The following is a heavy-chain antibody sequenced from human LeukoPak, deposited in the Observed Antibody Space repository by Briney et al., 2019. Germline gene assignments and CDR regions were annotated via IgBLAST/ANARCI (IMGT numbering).Heavy chain of an antibody. Sequence: GESLKISCKGSGYSFTSYWIGWVRQMPRKGLEWMGIIYPGDSDTRYSPSFQGQVTISADKSISTAYLQWSSLKASDTAMYYCARAIAARLVGYFDYWGQGTLVAVSS. J-gene: IGHJ4*02. CDR2: IYPGDSDT. CDR1: GYSFTSYW. D-gene: IGHD6-6*01. V-gene: IGHV5-51*01. CDR3: ARAIAARLVGYFDY.